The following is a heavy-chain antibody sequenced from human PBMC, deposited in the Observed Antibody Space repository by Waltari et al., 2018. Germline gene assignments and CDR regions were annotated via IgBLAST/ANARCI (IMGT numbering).Heavy chain of an antibody. Sequence: QLQLQESGPGLVKPSETLSLTCTVSVGSISSSSYYWGWIRQPPGKGREWIGSIYYSGSTYYNPSLKSRVTISVDTSKNQFSLKLSSVTAADTAVYYCARQYGDYPIEIDYWGQGTLVTVSS. J-gene: IGHJ4*02. CDR2: IYYSGST. V-gene: IGHV4-39*01. CDR1: VGSISSSSYY. D-gene: IGHD4-17*01. CDR3: ARQYGDYPIEIDY.